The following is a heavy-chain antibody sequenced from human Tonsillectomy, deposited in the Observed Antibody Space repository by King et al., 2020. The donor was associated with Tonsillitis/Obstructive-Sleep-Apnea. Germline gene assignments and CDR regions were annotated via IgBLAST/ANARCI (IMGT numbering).Heavy chain of an antibody. J-gene: IGHJ4*02. Sequence: VQLVESGGGLVKPGGSLRLSCAASGFTFSSYSMNWVRQAPGKGLEWVSSISSSSSYIYYADSVKGRFTISRDNAKNSLYLQMNSLRYEDTAVYYCARLQRRVGSEGYFDYWCQGTLVTVSS. CDR3: ARLQRRVGSEGYFDY. V-gene: IGHV3-21*01. CDR2: ISSSSSYI. D-gene: IGHD2-15*01. CDR1: GFTFSSYS.